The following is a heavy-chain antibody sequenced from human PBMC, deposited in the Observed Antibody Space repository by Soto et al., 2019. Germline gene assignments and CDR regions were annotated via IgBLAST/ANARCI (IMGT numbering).Heavy chain of an antibody. D-gene: IGHD2-8*01. Sequence: PGGSLRVSWAASGFTFGTYAMHWVRQAPGKGLEWVAVIYYDGSNRYYGDAVKGRFTISRDNSKSTLYLQMSSLRAEDTAVYYCARAFCTNGVCYYFFDYWGHGTLVTVSS. CDR1: GFTFGTYA. V-gene: IGHV3-33*01. CDR3: ARAFCTNGVCYYFFDY. J-gene: IGHJ4*01. CDR2: IYYDGSNR.